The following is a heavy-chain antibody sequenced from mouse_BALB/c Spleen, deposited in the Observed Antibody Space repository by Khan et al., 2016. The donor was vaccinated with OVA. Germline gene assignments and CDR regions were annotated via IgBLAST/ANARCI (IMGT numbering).Heavy chain of an antibody. CDR1: GYTLTNYG. V-gene: IGHV9-3-1*01. CDR3: ASSNCNYWFAY. CDR2: INTYTGEP. D-gene: IGHD2-1*01. J-gene: IGHJ3*01. Sequence: QIQLVQSGPELKKPGETVKISCKASGYTLTNYGMNWVKQAPGKGLKWMGWINTYTGEPTYAEDFKGWIAFSLETSASTAYLQINNLKNEDTATYFCASSNCNYWFAYWGQGTLVTVSA.